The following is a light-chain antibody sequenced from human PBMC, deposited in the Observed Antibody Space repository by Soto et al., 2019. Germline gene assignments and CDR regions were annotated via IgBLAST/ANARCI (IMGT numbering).Light chain of an antibody. CDR1: SNDVGSYNL. V-gene: IGLV2-14*02. Sequence: QSALTHPASVSGSPGQSITISCTGTSNDVGSYNLVSWYQQHPGKAPQLMIYEVNNRPSGVSNRFSGSKSGNTASLTISGLQAEDEADYYCSSYTSNSHVVFGGGTKVTVL. CDR2: EVN. J-gene: IGLJ2*01. CDR3: SSYTSNSHVV.